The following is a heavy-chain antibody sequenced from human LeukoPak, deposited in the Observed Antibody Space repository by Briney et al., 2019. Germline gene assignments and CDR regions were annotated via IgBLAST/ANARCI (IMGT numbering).Heavy chain of an antibody. CDR3: ARLLTTVSTLGY. V-gene: IGHV3-48*03. CDR1: GFTLTTYE. D-gene: IGHD5/OR15-5a*01. Sequence: GGSLTLSCAASGFTLTTYEMNWVRQAPGKGLEWVSYISRSGDTTYYADSVKGRFTISRDSAKNSLYLQMSSLRVEDTAIYYCARLLTTVSTLGYWGQGALVTVSS. CDR2: ISRSGDTT. J-gene: IGHJ4*02.